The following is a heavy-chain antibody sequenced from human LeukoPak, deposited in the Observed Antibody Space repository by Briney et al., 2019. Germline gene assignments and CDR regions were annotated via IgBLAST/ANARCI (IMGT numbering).Heavy chain of an antibody. CDR3: VRDWGYDSSGYWQKYFDT. V-gene: IGHV3-48*03. CDR1: GFTFSSYE. D-gene: IGHD3-22*01. J-gene: IGHJ4*02. CDR2: ISSSGSTI. Sequence: GGALRLSCAASGFTFSSYEMNWVRQAPGKGLEWVSYISSSGSTIYYADSVKGRFTISRDNAKNTLYLQMNSLRAEDTAVYYCVRDWGYDSSGYWQKYFDTWGQGTLVTVSS.